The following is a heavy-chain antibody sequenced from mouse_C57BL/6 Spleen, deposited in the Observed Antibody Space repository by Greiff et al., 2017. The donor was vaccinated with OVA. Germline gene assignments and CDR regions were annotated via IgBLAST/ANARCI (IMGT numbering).Heavy chain of an antibody. CDR1: GYTFTSYG. CDR2: IYPRSGNT. V-gene: IGHV1-81*01. J-gene: IGHJ4*01. CDR3: ARVDYDGGDYAMDY. Sequence: VQLQQSGAELARPGASVKLSCKASGYTFTSYGISWVKQRTGQGLEWIGEIYPRSGNTYYNEKFKGKATLTADKSSSTAYMELRSLTSEDSAVYFCARVDYDGGDYAMDYWGQGTSVTVSS. D-gene: IGHD2-4*01.